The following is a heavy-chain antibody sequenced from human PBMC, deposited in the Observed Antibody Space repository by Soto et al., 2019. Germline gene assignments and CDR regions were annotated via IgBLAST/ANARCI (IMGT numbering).Heavy chain of an antibody. CDR2: IWYDGSNK. CDR3: ARDDDAFDI. J-gene: IGHJ3*02. Sequence: GGSLRLSCAASGFTFSSYGMHWVRQAPGKGLEWVAVIWYDGSNKYYADSVKGRFTISRDNSKNTLYLQMNSLRAEDTAVYYYARDDDAFDIWGQGTMVTVSS. V-gene: IGHV3-33*01. CDR1: GFTFSSYG.